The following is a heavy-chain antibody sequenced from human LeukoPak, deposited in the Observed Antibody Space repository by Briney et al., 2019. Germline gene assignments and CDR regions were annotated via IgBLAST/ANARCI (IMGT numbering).Heavy chain of an antibody. Sequence: SVKVSCKASGGTFSSYALSWVRQAPGQGLEWMGGIIPMFGTTDYAQKFQGRVTITADKSTSTAYMELSSLRSEDTAVYYCARDPNYYDSSGYYPGAFDIWGQGTMVTVSS. CDR1: GGTFSSYA. V-gene: IGHV1-69*06. CDR2: IIPMFGTT. J-gene: IGHJ3*02. D-gene: IGHD3-22*01. CDR3: ARDPNYYDSSGYYPGAFDI.